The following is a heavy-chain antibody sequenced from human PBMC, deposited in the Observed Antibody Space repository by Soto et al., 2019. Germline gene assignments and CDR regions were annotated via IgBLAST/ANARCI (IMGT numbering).Heavy chain of an antibody. CDR1: GGSISSSSYY. Sequence: SETLSLTCTVSGGSISSSSYYWGWIRQAPGKGLEWIGSIYYSGSTYYNPSLKSRVTISVDTSKNQFSLKLSSVTAADTAVYYCARCGRYDFWSGYRYFDYWGQGTLVTVSS. CDR3: ARCGRYDFWSGYRYFDY. J-gene: IGHJ4*02. CDR2: IYYSGST. D-gene: IGHD3-3*01. V-gene: IGHV4-39*01.